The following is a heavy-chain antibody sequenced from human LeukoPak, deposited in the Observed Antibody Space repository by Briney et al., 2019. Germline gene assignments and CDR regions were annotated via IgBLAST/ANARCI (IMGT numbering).Heavy chain of an antibody. V-gene: IGHV3-30*02. CDR3: AKHDSSSYY. CDR2: MRSDGSDK. Sequence: GGSLRLSCVASGFIFSGYGMHWVRQAPGKGLEWVAFMRSDGSDKYYADSVKGRFTISRDNSKNTLYLQMNSLRAEDTAVYYCAKHDSSSYYWGQGTLVTVSS. CDR1: GFIFSGYG. D-gene: IGHD3-22*01. J-gene: IGHJ4*02.